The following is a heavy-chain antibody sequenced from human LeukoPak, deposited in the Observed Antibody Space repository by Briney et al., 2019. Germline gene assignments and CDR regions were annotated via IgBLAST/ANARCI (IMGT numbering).Heavy chain of an antibody. Sequence: ASVKVSCKASGYTFTSYDINWVRQATGQGLEWMGWMNPNSGNTGYAQKFQGRVTMTRDTSISTAYMELSSLRSDDTAVYYCAGVAYYYDSSGYYHGGDFDYWGQGTLVTVSS. V-gene: IGHV1-8*02. CDR1: GYTFTSYD. D-gene: IGHD3-22*01. CDR3: AGVAYYYDSSGYYHGGDFDY. CDR2: MNPNSGNT. J-gene: IGHJ4*02.